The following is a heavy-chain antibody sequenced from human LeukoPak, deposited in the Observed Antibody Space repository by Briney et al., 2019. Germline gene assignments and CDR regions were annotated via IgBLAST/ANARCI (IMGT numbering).Heavy chain of an antibody. CDR2: ISSSSSYI. CDR1: GFTFSSYS. CDR3: ARGSGVEENGY. V-gene: IGHV3-21*01. Sequence: GSLRLSCAASGFTFSSYSMNWVRQAPGKGLEWVSSISSSSSYIYYADSVKGRFTISRDNAKNSLYLQMNSLRAEDTAVYYCARGSGVEENGYWGQGTLVTVSS. D-gene: IGHD6-19*01. J-gene: IGHJ4*02.